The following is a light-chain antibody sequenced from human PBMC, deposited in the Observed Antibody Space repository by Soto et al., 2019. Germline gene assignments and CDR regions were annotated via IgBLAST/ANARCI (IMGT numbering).Light chain of an antibody. CDR2: YIS. CDR1: RSAGNF. J-gene: IGKJ1*01. V-gene: IGKV3D-15*01. CDR3: QQYNSWPPWT. Sequence: ERLMTQSPATLSVSPGETASLSCRASRSAGNFLAWYQQKPGQAPRLLIYYISTRATGIPARFSGSGSGTEFTLTINSLQSEDFAVYYCQQYNSWPPWTFGQGTRWIS.